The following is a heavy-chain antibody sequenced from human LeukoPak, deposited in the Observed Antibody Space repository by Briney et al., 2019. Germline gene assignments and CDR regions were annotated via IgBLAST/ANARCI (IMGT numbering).Heavy chain of an antibody. CDR3: ARESKGALDY. CDR1: GFTFGSYS. Sequence: GGSLRLSCAASGFTFGSYSMNWVRQAPGKGLEWVSYISSSSTIYYADSVKGRFTISRDNAKNSLYLQMNSLRAEDTAVYYCARESKGALDYWGQGTLVTVSS. CDR2: ISSSSTI. V-gene: IGHV3-48*01. J-gene: IGHJ4*02.